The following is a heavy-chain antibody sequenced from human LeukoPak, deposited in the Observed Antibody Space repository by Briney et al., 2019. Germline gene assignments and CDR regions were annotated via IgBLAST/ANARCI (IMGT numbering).Heavy chain of an antibody. J-gene: IGHJ4*02. V-gene: IGHV3-74*01. Sequence: GGPLRLSCAASGLTFSTYWMHWVRQAPGKGLEWVSRINGDGSLSYADSVKGRFTISRDNTKNMLYLQMNSLRAEDTAVYYCAGGASSTVHYWGQGTLVTVSS. CDR1: GLTFSTYW. D-gene: IGHD6-13*01. CDR3: AGGASSTVHY. CDR2: INGDGSL.